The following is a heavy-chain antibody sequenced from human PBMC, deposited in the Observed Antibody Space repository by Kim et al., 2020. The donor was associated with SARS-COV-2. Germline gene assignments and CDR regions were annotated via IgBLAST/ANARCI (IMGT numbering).Heavy chain of an antibody. V-gene: IGHV4-59*01. CDR1: GGSISSYY. CDR2: IYYSGST. D-gene: IGHD5-18*01. CDR3: ARGPGYSYGYLPYYFDY. J-gene: IGHJ4*02. Sequence: SETLSLTCTVSGGSISSYYWSWIRQPPGKGLEWIGYIYYSGSTNYNPSLKSRVTISVDTSKNQFSLKLSSVTAADTAVYYCARGPGYSYGYLPYYFDYWGQGTLVTVSS.